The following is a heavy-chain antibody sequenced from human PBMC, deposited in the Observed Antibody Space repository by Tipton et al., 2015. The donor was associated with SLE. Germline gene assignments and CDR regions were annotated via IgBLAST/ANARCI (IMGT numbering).Heavy chain of an antibody. V-gene: IGHV4-39*01. J-gene: IGHJ5*02. CDR3: AIRIVRGTSTASEP. D-gene: IGHD1-26*01. CDR2: IYYSGIT. CDR1: GGSVSSSSYY. Sequence: TLSLTCTVSGGSVSSSSYYWGWIRQPPGKGLEWIGSIYYSGITYYNPSLKSRVTISVDTSKNQFSLKLNSMTAVDTAVYYCAIRIVRGTSTASEPWGQGTLVTVSS.